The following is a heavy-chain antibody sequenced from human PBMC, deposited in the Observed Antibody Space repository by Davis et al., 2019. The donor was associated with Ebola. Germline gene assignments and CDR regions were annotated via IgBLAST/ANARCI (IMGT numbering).Heavy chain of an antibody. CDR1: GYTFTSYD. V-gene: IGHV1-8*01. J-gene: IGHJ5*02. Sequence: ASVKVSCKASGYTFTSYDINWVRQATGQGLEWMGWMNPNSGNTGYAQKFQGRVTITRDTSASTAYMELSSLRSEDTAVYYCAITIRTPGYSSLFDPWGQGTLVTVSS. D-gene: IGHD6-13*01. CDR3: AITIRTPGYSSLFDP. CDR2: MNPNSGNT.